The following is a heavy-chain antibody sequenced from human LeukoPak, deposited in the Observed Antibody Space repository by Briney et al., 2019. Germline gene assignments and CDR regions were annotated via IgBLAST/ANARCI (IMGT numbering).Heavy chain of an antibody. CDR2: IYYSGNN. V-gene: IGHV4-39*01. J-gene: IGHJ5*02. CDR1: GGSISSSCCY. D-gene: IGHD6-13*01. CDR3: ARPYRQQLIRNPTYNWFDP. Sequence: PSETLSLTCTVSGGSISSSCCYWGWIRQPPGKGLEWIGSIYYSGNNNYNPSLKSRVTISIDTSKNQFSLKLSSVTAADTAVYYCARPYRQQLIRNPTYNWFDPWGQGTLVTVSS.